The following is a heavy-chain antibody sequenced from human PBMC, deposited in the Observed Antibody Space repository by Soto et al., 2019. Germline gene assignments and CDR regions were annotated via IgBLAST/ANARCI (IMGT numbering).Heavy chain of an antibody. D-gene: IGHD2-2*01. CDR1: GGSFSGYY. J-gene: IGHJ2*01. Sequence: QVQLQQWGAGLLKPSETLSLTCAVYGGSFSGYYWSWIRQPPGKGLEWIGEINHSGSTNYNPSLKRRVTISVDTSKNQFSLKLSSVTAADTAVYYCARGPSYLVPGHIQYFDLWGRGTLVTVSS. CDR3: ARGPSYLVPGHIQYFDL. V-gene: IGHV4-34*01. CDR2: INHSGST.